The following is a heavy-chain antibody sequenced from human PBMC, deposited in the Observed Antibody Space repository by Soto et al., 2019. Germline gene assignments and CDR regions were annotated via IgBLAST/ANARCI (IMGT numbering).Heavy chain of an antibody. Sequence: SQALSLPCAISGDSVSSNRSACNFIRQSPSRGLEWLGRTYYRSKWYNDYAVSVKSRITINPDTSKNQFSLQLNSVTPEDTAVYYCARDIVSSSRNWFDPWGQGTLVTVSS. CDR1: GDSVSSNRSA. D-gene: IGHD6-6*01. CDR3: ARDIVSSSRNWFDP. V-gene: IGHV6-1*01. CDR2: TYYRSKWYN. J-gene: IGHJ5*02.